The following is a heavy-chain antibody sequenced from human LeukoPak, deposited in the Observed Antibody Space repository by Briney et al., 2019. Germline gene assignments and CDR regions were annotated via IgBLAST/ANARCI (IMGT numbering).Heavy chain of an antibody. J-gene: IGHJ5*02. CDR2: INPSGGST. CDR3: ARRIIAAAGPNWFDP. CDR1: GYTFTSYY. V-gene: IGHV1-46*01. Sequence: ASVKVSCKASGYTFTSYYMHWVRQAPGQGLEWMEIINPSGGSTSYAQKFQGRVTMTRDTSTSTVYMELSSLRSEDTAVYYCARRIIAAAGPNWFDPWGQGTLVTVSS. D-gene: IGHD6-13*01.